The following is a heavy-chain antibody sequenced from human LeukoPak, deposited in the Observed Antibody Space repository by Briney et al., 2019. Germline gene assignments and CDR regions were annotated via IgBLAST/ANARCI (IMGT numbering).Heavy chain of an antibody. CDR1: GGSISSGSYY. Sequence: SQTLSLTCTVSGGSISSGSYYWSWIRQPAGKGLEWIGRIYTSGSTNYNPSLKSRVTISVDTSKNQFSLKLSSVTAADTAVYYCARVGGPSGGSLDYWGQGTLVTVSS. D-gene: IGHD1-26*01. V-gene: IGHV4-61*02. CDR2: IYTSGST. CDR3: ARVGGPSGGSLDY. J-gene: IGHJ4*02.